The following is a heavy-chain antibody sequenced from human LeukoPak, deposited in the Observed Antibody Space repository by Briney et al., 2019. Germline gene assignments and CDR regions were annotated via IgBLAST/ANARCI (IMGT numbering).Heavy chain of an antibody. J-gene: IGHJ4*02. CDR2: IYNTGSN. V-gene: IGHV4-4*07. CDR3: ARDRGVPCPGFDY. CDR1: GASINNYY. D-gene: IGHD3-10*01. Sequence: SETLSLTCTVSGASINNYYWSWIRQPAGKGLEWIGRIYNTGSNIYNPSFKSRVTMSVDTSKNQFSLKLSSVTAADTAVYYCARDRGVPCPGFDYWGQGTLVTVSS.